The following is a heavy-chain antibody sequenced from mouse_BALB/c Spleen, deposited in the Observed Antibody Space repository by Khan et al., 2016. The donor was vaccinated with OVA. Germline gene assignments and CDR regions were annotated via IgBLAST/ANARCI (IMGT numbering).Heavy chain of an antibody. J-gene: IGHJ2*01. V-gene: IGHV2-9*02. D-gene: IGHD1-3*01. CDR2: IWAGGST. CDR1: GFSLTSYG. Sequence: QVQLKESGPGLVAPSQSLSITCTVSGFSLTSYGVPWVRQPPGKGLEWLGVIWAGGSTNYTSALMSRLSISKDNSKSQVFLKKNSLQTDDTAMYYCARLEDIWGQGTTLTVSS. CDR3: ARLEDI.